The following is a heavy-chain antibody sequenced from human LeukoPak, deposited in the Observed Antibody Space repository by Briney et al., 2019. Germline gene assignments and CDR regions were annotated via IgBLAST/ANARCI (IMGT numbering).Heavy chain of an antibody. V-gene: IGHV1-69*05. CDR3: AIGSSRGLRAASGFDY. CDR2: IIPIFGTA. Sequence: ASVKVSCKASGGTFSSHAISWVRQAPGQGLEWMGGIIPIFGTANYAQKFQGRVTITTDESTSTAYMELSSLRSEDTAVYYCAIGSSRGLRAASGFDYWGQGTLVTVSS. CDR1: GGTFSSHA. J-gene: IGHJ4*02. D-gene: IGHD4-17*01.